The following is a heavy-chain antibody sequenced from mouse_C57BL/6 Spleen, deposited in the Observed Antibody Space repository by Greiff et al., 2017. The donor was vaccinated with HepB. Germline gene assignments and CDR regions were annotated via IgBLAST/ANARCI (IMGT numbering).Heavy chain of an antibody. D-gene: IGHD2-4*01. V-gene: IGHV1-7*01. CDR2: INPSSGYT. J-gene: IGHJ4*01. CDR1: GYTFTSYW. Sequence: VQRVESGAELAKPGASVKLSCKASGYTFTSYWMHWVKQRPGQGLEWIGYINPSSGYTKYNQKFKDKATLTADKSSSTAYMQLSSLTYEDSAVYYCARERLRQGSMDYWGQGTSVTVSS. CDR3: ARERLRQGSMDY.